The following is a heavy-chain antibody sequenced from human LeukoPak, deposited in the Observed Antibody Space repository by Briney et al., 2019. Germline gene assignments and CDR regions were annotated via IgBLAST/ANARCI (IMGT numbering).Heavy chain of an antibody. D-gene: IGHD1-7*01. J-gene: IGHJ5*02. CDR2: ISGSGGST. Sequence: GGSLRLSCAASGFTFSSYAMSWVRQAPGKGLEWVSAISGSGGSTYYADSVRGRFTISRDNSKNTLYLQMNCLRAEDTAVYYCAKGLVGNWNYDWFDPWGQGTLVTVSS. V-gene: IGHV3-23*01. CDR3: AKGLVGNWNYDWFDP. CDR1: GFTFSSYA.